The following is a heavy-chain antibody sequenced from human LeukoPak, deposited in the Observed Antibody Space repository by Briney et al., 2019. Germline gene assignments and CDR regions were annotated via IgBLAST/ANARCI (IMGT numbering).Heavy chain of an antibody. D-gene: IGHD6-19*01. J-gene: IGHJ4*02. CDR1: GGSFSGYY. V-gene: IGHV4-34*01. CDR3: ARYGIAVAGSDY. Sequence: SETLSLTCAVYGGSFSGYYWSWIRQPPGKGLEWIGEINHSGSTNYNPSLKSRVTISVDTSKNQFSLKLSSVTAADTAVYYCARYGIAVAGSDYWGQGTLVTVFS. CDR2: INHSGST.